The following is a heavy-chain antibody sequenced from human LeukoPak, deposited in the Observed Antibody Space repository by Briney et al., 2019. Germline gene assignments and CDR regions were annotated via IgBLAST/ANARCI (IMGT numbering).Heavy chain of an antibody. CDR1: GYTFSNFG. V-gene: IGHV1-18*01. CDR3: ARVKSDTHYYGLDV. J-gene: IGHJ6*02. Sequence: ASVRVSCKASGYTFSNFGICWVRQAPGQGLEWMGWISAYSGNTNYAHKFQGRVTMSTDTSTSTAYMELRSLRSDDTAVYYCARVKSDTHYYGLDVWGQGTTVTVS. CDR2: ISAYSGNT. D-gene: IGHD2-21*02.